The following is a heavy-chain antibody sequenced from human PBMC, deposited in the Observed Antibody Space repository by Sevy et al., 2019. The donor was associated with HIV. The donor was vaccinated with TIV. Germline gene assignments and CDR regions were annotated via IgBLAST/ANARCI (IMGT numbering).Heavy chain of an antibody. V-gene: IGHV3-30*18. J-gene: IGHJ4*02. Sequence: GGSLRLSCVASGFTFSSYGMHWVRQAPGKGLEWVGRVSYEGSDKYYADSVKGRFTIFRDNSKNTLYVEMNSLRPEDTAVYFCAKDMVDVSGGDCYSGPVSPFDFWGQGTLVTVSS. CDR1: GFTFSSYG. D-gene: IGHD2-21*02. CDR2: VSYEGSDK. CDR3: AKDMVDVSGGDCYSGPVSPFDF.